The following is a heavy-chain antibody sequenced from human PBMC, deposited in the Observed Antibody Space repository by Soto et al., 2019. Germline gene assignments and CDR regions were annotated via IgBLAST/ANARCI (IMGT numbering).Heavy chain of an antibody. J-gene: IGHJ6*02. CDR3: VREDDGGDREYDSLGV. V-gene: IGHV4-30-4*08. Sequence: QVQLQQSGPGLVKPSQTLSLPCTVSGRSISYEYYHWTLLRQYTGKGMQSNGYVHSSGRIMYNTSFKSRVTVSVDTSKNQFSLHLSSVTAADTAVYVCVREDDGGDREYDSLGVWGQGTTVTVSS. CDR2: VHSSGRI. D-gene: IGHD3-22*01. CDR1: GRSISYEYYH.